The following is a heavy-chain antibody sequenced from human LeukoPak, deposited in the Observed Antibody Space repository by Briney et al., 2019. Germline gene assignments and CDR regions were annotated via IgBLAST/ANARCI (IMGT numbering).Heavy chain of an antibody. V-gene: IGHV3-21*04. D-gene: IGHD6-6*01. Sequence: PGGSLRLSCAAPGFTFSDYNMNWVRQAPGKGLEWVSSISRSSSYTYGDSVKGRFTISRDNSKNTLYLQMNSLRAEDTAVYYCAKAKSSSRDYYYMDVWGKGTTVTVSS. J-gene: IGHJ6*03. CDR3: AKAKSSSRDYYYMDV. CDR1: GFTFSDYN. CDR2: ISRSSSYT.